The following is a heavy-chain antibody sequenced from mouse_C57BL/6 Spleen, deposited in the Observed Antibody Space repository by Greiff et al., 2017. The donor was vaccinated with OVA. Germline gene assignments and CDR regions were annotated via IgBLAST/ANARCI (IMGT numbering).Heavy chain of an antibody. CDR3: TTSYDGYFRGFAY. J-gene: IGHJ3*01. V-gene: IGHV14-1*01. CDR2: IDPEDGDT. Sequence: VQLQQSGAELVRPGASVKLSCTASGFNIKDYYMHWVKQRPEQGLEWIGRIDPEDGDTEYAPKFQGKATMTADTSSNTAYLQLSSLTSEDTAVYYCTTSYDGYFRGFAYWGQGTLVTVSA. D-gene: IGHD2-3*01. CDR1: GFNIKDYY.